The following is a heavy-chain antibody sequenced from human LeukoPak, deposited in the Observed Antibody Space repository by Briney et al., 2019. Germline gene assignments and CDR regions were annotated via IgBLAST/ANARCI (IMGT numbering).Heavy chain of an antibody. J-gene: IGHJ4*02. D-gene: IGHD1-26*01. V-gene: IGHV4-59*08. CDR3: ARQVGATFDY. CDR2: IYYSGST. Sequence: SETLSLTCTVSGGSLSSYYWSWIRQPPGKGLEWIGYIYYSGSTNYNPSLRSRVTISVDMSKNQFSLKLSSVTAAGTAVYFCARQVGATFDYWGQGALVTVSS. CDR1: GGSLSSYY.